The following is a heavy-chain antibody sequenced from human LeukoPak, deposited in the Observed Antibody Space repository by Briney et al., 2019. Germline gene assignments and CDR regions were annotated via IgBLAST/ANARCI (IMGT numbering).Heavy chain of an antibody. CDR3: ARGPLYYRFDY. V-gene: IGHV4-4*07. D-gene: IGHD3-22*01. CDR2: IYASGST. Sequence: SETLSLTCTVSGGSISSYYWSWIRQPAGKGLEWIGRIYASGSTIYNPSFKSRVTMSVDTSKNQFSLKLSSVTAADAAVYYCARGPLYYRFDYWGQGTLVTVSS. J-gene: IGHJ4*02. CDR1: GGSISSYY.